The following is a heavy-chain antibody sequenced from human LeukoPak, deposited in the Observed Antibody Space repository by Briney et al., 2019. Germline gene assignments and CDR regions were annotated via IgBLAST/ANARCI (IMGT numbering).Heavy chain of an antibody. CDR3: ARSYYDSSGYVDY. D-gene: IGHD3-22*01. CDR1: GGSISSYY. CDR2: IYYSGST. Sequence: PSETLSLTCTVSGGSISSYYWSWIRQPPGKGLEWIGYIYYSGSTNYNPSLKSRATISVDTSKNQFSLKLSSVTAADTAVYYCARSYYDSSGYVDYWGQGTLVTVSS. J-gene: IGHJ4*02. V-gene: IGHV4-59*08.